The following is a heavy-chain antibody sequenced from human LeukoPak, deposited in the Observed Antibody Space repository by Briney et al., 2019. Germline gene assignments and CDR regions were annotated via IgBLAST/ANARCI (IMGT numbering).Heavy chain of an antibody. CDR2: ISNSGST. CDR1: GGPIISYY. Sequence: SETLSLTCSVSGGPIISYYWSWIRQPPGKGLEWIGYISNSGSTDYNPSLRSRVTISINTSKNQFSLKLISVTAADSAVYYCVRDDLEGYYSYYYMDVWGRGTTVTVSS. CDR3: VRDDLEGYYSYYYMDV. V-gene: IGHV4-59*01. J-gene: IGHJ6*03. D-gene: IGHD1-1*01.